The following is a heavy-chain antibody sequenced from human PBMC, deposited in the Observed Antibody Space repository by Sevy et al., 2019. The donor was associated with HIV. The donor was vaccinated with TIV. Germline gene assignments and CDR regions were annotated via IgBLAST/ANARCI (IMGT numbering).Heavy chain of an antibody. J-gene: IGHJ6*02. Sequence: GGSLRLSCAASEFTFSSYAMSWVRQAPGKGLEWVSSVSGSGRYTYYADSVEGRFTISRDNSKNSLYVQMNSLRAEDTAVYLCAKGYCSGGSCPRDYYDYGMDVWGQGTTVTVSS. CDR1: EFTFSSYA. V-gene: IGHV3-23*01. CDR2: VSGSGRYT. D-gene: IGHD2-15*01. CDR3: AKGYCSGGSCPRDYYDYGMDV.